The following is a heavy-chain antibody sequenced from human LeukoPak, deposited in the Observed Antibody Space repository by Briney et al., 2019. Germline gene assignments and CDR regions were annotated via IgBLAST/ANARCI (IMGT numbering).Heavy chain of an antibody. Sequence: GGSLRLSCVASGFTFSSYGMHWVRQAPGKGLEWVAVISYDGSNKYYADSVKGRFTISRDNSKNTLYLQMNSLRAEDTAVYYCAELGITMIGGVWGKGTTVTISS. CDR2: ISYDGSNK. CDR3: AELGITMIGGV. CDR1: GFTFSSYG. J-gene: IGHJ6*04. V-gene: IGHV3-30*18. D-gene: IGHD3-10*02.